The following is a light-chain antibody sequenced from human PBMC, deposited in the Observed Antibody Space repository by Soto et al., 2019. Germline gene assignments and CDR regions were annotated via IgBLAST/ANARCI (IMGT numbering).Light chain of an antibody. CDR3: VLYMGSGYVV. V-gene: IGLV8-61*01. J-gene: IGLJ2*01. CDR1: SGSVSTSYY. CDR2: STN. Sequence: QAVVTQEPSFSVSPGGTVTLTCGLSSGSVSTSYYPSWYQQTPGQAPRTLIYSTNTRSSGVPDRFSGSILGNKAALTITGXXXXXXXDYYCVLYMGSGYVVFGGGTQLTVL.